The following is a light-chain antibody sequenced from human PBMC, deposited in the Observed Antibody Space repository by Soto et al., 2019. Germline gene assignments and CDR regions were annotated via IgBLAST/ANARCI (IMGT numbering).Light chain of an antibody. CDR1: QSISSY. CDR2: AAS. J-gene: IGKJ5*01. Sequence: DIQMTQSPSSLSASVGDRVTITCRASQSISSYLNWYQQKPVKAPKLLIYAASSLQSGVPSRFSGSRSETDFTLTISSLQPEDFATYCGQQSYSSPFTFCQGKRLEMK. CDR3: QQSYSSPFT. V-gene: IGKV1-39*01.